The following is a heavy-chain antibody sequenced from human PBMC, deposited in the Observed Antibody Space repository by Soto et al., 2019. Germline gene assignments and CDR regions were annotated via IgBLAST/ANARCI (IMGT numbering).Heavy chain of an antibody. V-gene: IGHV3-48*02. CDR3: ARGSPGWLQSGP. J-gene: IGHJ5*02. CDR1: GFTFSSYS. Sequence: QTGGSLRLSCAASGFTFSSYSMNWVRQAPGKGLEWVSYISGSSSTIYYADSVKGRFTISRDNAKNSLYLQMNSLRDEDTAVYYCARGSPGWLQSGPWGQGTLVTVSS. CDR2: ISGSSSTI. D-gene: IGHD5-12*01.